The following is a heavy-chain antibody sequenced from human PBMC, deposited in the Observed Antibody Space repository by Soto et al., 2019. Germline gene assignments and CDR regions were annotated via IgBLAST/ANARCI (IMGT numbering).Heavy chain of an antibody. D-gene: IGHD6-13*01. Sequence: GSLRLSCAASGFTVSSNYMSWVRQAPGKGLEWVSVIYSGGSTYYADSVKGRFTISRDNSKNTLSLQMNSLRPEDTALYYCVKDKWYNNTWYLDYWGQGTLVTVSS. CDR2: IYSGGST. V-gene: IGHV3-53*05. CDR3: VKDKWYNNTWYLDY. J-gene: IGHJ4*02. CDR1: GFTVSSNY.